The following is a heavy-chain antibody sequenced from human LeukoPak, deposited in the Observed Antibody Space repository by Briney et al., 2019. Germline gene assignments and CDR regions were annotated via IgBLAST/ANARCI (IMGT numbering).Heavy chain of an antibody. CDR1: GYTFTAYY. D-gene: IGHD5-18*01. Sequence: VASLKVSCKASGYTFTAYYIHWVRQAPGQGLEWMAWIDPNRGDTWSAPLFQGRVTMTRDTSITTASMELTWLSSDDTAVYYCATGVATAFTYWGQGTLLTVSS. J-gene: IGHJ4*02. V-gene: IGHV1-2*02. CDR2: IDPNRGDT. CDR3: ATGVATAFTY.